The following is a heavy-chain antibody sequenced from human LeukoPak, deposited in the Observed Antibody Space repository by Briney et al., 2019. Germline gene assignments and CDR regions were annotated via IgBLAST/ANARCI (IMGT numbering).Heavy chain of an antibody. J-gene: IGHJ6*02. Sequence: GGALRLSCVASGVTFCSYGMYWVRQAPGEGLEWVAFIRYDGSNKYYADSVKGRFTISRDNAKNSLYLQMNSPRAEDTALYYCAKGIAAAGTYYYGMDVWGQGTTVTVSS. CDR3: AKGIAAAGTYYYGMDV. CDR1: GVTFCSYG. V-gene: IGHV3-30*02. CDR2: IRYDGSNK. D-gene: IGHD6-13*01.